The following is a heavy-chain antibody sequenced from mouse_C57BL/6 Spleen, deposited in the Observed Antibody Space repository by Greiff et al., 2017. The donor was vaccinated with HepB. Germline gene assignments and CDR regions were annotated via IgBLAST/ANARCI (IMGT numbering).Heavy chain of an antibody. D-gene: IGHD2-4*01. CDR1: GYTFTDYY. J-gene: IGHJ2*01. CDR3: ARKSYDYDSFDY. CDR2: INPYNGGT. Sequence: EVQLQQSGPVLVKPGASVKMSCKASGYTFTDYYMNWVKQSHGKSLEWIGVINPYNGGTSYNQKFKGKATLTVDKSSSTAYMELNSLTSEDSAVYYCARKSYDYDSFDYWGQGTTLTVSS. V-gene: IGHV1-19*01.